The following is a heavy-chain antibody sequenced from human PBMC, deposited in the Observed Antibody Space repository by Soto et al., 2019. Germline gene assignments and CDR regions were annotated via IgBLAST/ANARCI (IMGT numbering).Heavy chain of an antibody. Sequence: AALKGSCKASGYTFPSNGISWARPAPGQGLEWMGWISAYNGNTNYAQKLQGRVTMTTDTSTSTAYMELRSLRSDDTAVYYCAREGYQLISYYYYYMDVWGKGTTVNVSS. CDR3: AREGYQLISYYYYYMDV. D-gene: IGHD2-2*01. CDR1: GYTFPSNG. CDR2: ISAYNGNT. V-gene: IGHV1-18*01. J-gene: IGHJ6*03.